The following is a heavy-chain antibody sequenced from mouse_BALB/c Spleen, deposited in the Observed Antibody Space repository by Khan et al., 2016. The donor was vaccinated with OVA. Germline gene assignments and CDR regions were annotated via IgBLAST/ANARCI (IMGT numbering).Heavy chain of an antibody. Sequence: QVQLKESGPGLVAPSQSLSITCTVSGFSLTSYGVHWVRQPPGKGLEWLGVIWAGGSTNYNSALMSRLSISKHNSKSQVFLKMNRLQTEYTAMYYWARLEDIWGQGTTLTVSS. V-gene: IGHV2-9*02. CDR3: ARLEDI. CDR2: IWAGGST. CDR1: GFSLTSYG. D-gene: IGHD1-3*01. J-gene: IGHJ2*01.